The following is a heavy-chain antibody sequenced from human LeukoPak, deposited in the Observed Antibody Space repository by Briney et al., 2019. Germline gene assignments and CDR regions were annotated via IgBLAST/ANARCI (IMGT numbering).Heavy chain of an antibody. D-gene: IGHD3-22*01. Sequence: VKVSCKASGGTFNRYAISWVRQAPGQGLEWMGGIIPIIGTVNYAQKFQGRVTITADESTSTAYMELSSLRSEDTAVYYCAKDSEFGITMIVVRMAFDIWGQGTMVTVSS. V-gene: IGHV1-69*13. CDR2: IIPIIGTV. CDR3: AKDSEFGITMIVVRMAFDI. CDR1: GGTFNRYA. J-gene: IGHJ3*02.